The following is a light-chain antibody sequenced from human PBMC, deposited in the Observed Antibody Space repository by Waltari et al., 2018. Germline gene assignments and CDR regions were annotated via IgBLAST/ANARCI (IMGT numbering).Light chain of an antibody. CDR3: CSYSGDLSFGVV. CDR1: SHDAANYAL. Sequence: QSALTQPASVSGSPGQSITISCTGTSHDAANYALCSWYQQHPGNAPKLIIYEVTKRPSGFSNRFSGSKSGNTASLTISGLHTEDEGDYYCCSYSGDLSFGVVFGGGTKLTVL. V-gene: IGLV2-23*02. J-gene: IGLJ2*01. CDR2: EVT.